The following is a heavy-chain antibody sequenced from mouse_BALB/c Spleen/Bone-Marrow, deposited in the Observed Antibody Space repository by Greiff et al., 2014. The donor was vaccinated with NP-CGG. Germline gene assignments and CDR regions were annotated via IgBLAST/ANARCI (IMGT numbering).Heavy chain of an antibody. CDR3: AGCYSFDY. Sequence: VHLVESGAELVRPGTSVKLSCTAAGYTFTSYWMGWVKQRPGNGLEWIGAIYPGGGYTNYHEKFKGKATLTADKSYSTVYMQSGRLTAEHSATDHSAGCYSFDYWGQGTTLTVSA. V-gene: IGHV1-63*02. CDR2: IYPGGGYT. CDR1: GYTFTSYW. J-gene: IGHJ2*01.